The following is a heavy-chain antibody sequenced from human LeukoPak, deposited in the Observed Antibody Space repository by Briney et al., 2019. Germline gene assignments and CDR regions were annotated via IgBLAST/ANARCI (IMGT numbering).Heavy chain of an antibody. Sequence: ASVKVSCKASGYTFTSYGISWVRQAPGQGLEWMGWISAYNGNTNYAQKLQGRVTMTTDTSTSTAYMELRSLRSDDTAVYYCARAVHYDLGGDAFDIWGQGTMVTVSS. D-gene: IGHD3-22*01. CDR2: ISAYNGNT. CDR3: ARAVHYDLGGDAFDI. J-gene: IGHJ3*02. V-gene: IGHV1-18*01. CDR1: GYTFTSYG.